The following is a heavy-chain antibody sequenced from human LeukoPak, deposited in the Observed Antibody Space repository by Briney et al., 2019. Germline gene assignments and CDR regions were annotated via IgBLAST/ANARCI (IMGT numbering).Heavy chain of an antibody. D-gene: IGHD1-26*01. CDR3: ARENSVGETAWWFDP. CDR1: GYSFPRYY. Sequence: GASVKVSCKASGYSFPRYYMHWVRQAPGQGLEWMGFINPSGSSAAYAQKFQGRLTMTRDMFTSTDYMELTSLTSDDTAVYYCARENSVGETAWWFDPWGQGTLVTVSS. V-gene: IGHV1-46*01. CDR2: INPSGSSA. J-gene: IGHJ5*02.